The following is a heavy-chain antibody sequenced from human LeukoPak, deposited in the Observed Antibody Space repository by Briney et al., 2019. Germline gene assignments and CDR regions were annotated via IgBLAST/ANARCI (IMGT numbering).Heavy chain of an antibody. Sequence: SAKVSCKASGGTFSSYAISWVRQAPGQGLEWMGGIIPIFGTANYAQKFQGRVTITADKSTSTAYMELSSLRSEDAAVYYCARDCSGGSCYGAWGQGTLVTVSS. CDR1: GGTFSSYA. D-gene: IGHD2-15*01. J-gene: IGHJ4*02. V-gene: IGHV1-69*06. CDR2: IIPIFGTA. CDR3: ARDCSGGSCYGA.